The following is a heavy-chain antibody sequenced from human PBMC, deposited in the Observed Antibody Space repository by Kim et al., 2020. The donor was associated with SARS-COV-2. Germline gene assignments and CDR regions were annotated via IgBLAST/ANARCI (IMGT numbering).Heavy chain of an antibody. CDR2: MYYSGYT. CDR3: ARHAIAVTDRAGTFDF. Sequence: SETLSLTCTVSGDSISNNNYYWGWIRQPPGKGLEWIGSMYYSGYTYYNPSLKSRITISVDTSKKQFSLKLNSVTAADTAIYYCARHAIAVTDRAGTFDFWGEGTLGTVSS. D-gene: IGHD6-19*01. J-gene: IGHJ4*02. V-gene: IGHV4-39*01. CDR1: GDSISNNNYY.